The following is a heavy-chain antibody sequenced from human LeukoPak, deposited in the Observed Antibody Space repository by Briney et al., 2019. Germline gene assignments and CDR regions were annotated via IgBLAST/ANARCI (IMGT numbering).Heavy chain of an antibody. CDR3: ARVRRRGYSYGFDY. CDR2: IYYSGST. J-gene: IGHJ4*02. Sequence: SETLSLTCTVSGGSISSGDYYWSWIRQPPGKGLEWIGYIYYSGSTYYNPSLKSRVTISVDTSKNQFSLKLSSVTAADTAVYYCARVRRRGYSYGFDYWGQGTLVTVSS. D-gene: IGHD5-18*01. V-gene: IGHV4-30-4*08. CDR1: GGSISSGDYY.